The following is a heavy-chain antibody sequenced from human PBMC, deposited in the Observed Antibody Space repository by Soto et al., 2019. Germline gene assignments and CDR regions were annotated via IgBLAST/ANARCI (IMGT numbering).Heavy chain of an antibody. CDR3: ARERYSYGPYYFDY. CDR1: GFTFSDYY. J-gene: IGHJ4*02. CDR2: ITSSGSTP. Sequence: QVQLVESGGDLVKPGGSLRLSCAASGFTFSDYYMSWIHQAPGKGLEWVSSITSSGSTPYYTDSVKGRFTISRDNAKNSLYLQMNSLRAEDTAVYYCARERYSYGPYYFDYWGQGTLVTVSS. V-gene: IGHV3-11*01. D-gene: IGHD5-18*01.